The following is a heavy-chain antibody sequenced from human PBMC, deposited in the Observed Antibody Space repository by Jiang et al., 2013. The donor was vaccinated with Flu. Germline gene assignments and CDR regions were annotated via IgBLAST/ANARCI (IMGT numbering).Heavy chain of an antibody. CDR3: ARDRSYELDY. D-gene: IGHD3-10*01. Sequence: PGKGLEWMGIIYPGDSDTRYSPSFQGQVTISADKSISTAYLQWSSLKASDTAMYYCARDRSYELDYWGQGTLVTVSS. J-gene: IGHJ4*02. CDR2: IYPGDSDT. V-gene: IGHV5-51*01.